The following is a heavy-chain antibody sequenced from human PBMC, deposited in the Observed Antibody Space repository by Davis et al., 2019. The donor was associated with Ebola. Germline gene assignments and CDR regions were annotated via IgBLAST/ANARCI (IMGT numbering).Heavy chain of an antibody. V-gene: IGHV3-30*02. CDR1: GFTFSNYG. D-gene: IGHD5-12*01. CDR2: IRYDGSNK. Sequence: GGSLRLSCAASGFTFSNYGVHWVRQAPGKGLGWVAFIRYDGSNKYYADSVKGRFTISRDNSKKTLFLQMNSLRPDDTAVYYCAKEGGSWGQGTLVTVSS. J-gene: IGHJ5*02. CDR3: AKEGGS.